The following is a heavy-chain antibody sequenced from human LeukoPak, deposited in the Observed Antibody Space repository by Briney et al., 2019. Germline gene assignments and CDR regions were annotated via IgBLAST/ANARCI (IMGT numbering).Heavy chain of an antibody. CDR2: ISKSGTTI. Sequence: GGSLRLSCAVSGFTFTNYNMNWIRQAPGEGLEWVSYISKSGTTIYYADSVKGRSTISRDNAKNSLYLQMNSLRAEDTAVYYCAREKSTTPTAQFDYLGQGTLVRVSS. CDR1: GFTFTNYN. J-gene: IGHJ4*02. D-gene: IGHD1-1*01. V-gene: IGHV3-11*01. CDR3: AREKSTTPTAQFDY.